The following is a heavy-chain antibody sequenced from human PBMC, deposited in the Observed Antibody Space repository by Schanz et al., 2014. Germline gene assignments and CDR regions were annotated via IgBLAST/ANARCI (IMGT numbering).Heavy chain of an antibody. J-gene: IGHJ5*02. CDR3: ARGRGCTGGSCYSWFDL. CDR2: INVGNGNM. Sequence: QVQLVQSGAEVKKPGSSVKVSCKASGGTFSSYTISWVRQAPGQGLEWMGWINVGNGNMKYSQKFQGRVTMTWNTSISTAYMELSSLRSEDTAVYYCARGRGCTGGSCYSWFDLWGQGTLVIVAS. CDR1: GGTFSSYT. V-gene: IGHV1-8*02. D-gene: IGHD2-15*01.